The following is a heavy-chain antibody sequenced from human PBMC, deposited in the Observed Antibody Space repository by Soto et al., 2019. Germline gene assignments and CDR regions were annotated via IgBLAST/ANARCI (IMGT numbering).Heavy chain of an antibody. J-gene: IGHJ4*02. Sequence: HVQLQESGPGLVKPSQTLSLTCTVSGGSISSGGYYWSWIRQHPGKGLGRIRYIYYSGSTYYTPSLTRRVTISVDTSKNQFALKLRSVTAADTAMYYCARDPAGSGSYWDYCGQGTLVTVSS. CDR2: IYYSGST. V-gene: IGHV4-31*03. D-gene: IGHD3-10*01. CDR3: ARDPAGSGSYWDY. CDR1: GGSISSGGYY.